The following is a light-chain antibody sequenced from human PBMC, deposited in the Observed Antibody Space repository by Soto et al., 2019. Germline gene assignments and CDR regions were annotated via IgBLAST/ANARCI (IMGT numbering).Light chain of an antibody. CDR2: SNN. CDR1: SSNIGSNT. V-gene: IGLV1-44*01. Sequence: QSVLTQPPSASGTPGQRVTISCSGGSSNIGSNTVNWFQQLSGTAPKLLIYSNNQRPSGVPDRFSVSKSGTSASLAISGLQSEDEADYYSAAWDDSLNGRVFGGGTKLTVL. J-gene: IGLJ3*02. CDR3: AAWDDSLNGRV.